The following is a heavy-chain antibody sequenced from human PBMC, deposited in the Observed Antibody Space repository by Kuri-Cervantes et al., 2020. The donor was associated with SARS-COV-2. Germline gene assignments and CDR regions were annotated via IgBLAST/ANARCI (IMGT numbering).Heavy chain of an antibody. V-gene: IGHV3-72*01. CDR2: SSNKVYRYTT. CDR1: GFTFSDHY. Sequence: GGSLRLSCATSGFTFSDHYIDWVRQAPGKGLEWVGRSSNKVYRYTTEYATSVKGRFTISRDFSKNSLSLQMDSLTTEDTAVYYCARSLTTTYPFWGQGTLVTVSS. CDR3: ARSLTTTYPF. D-gene: IGHD4-11*01. J-gene: IGHJ1*01.